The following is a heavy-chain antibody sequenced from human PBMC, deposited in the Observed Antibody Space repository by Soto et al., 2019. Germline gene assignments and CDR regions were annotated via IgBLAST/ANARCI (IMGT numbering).Heavy chain of an antibody. CDR1: GFIADDYA. D-gene: IGHD4-17*01. J-gene: IGHJ4*02. CDR2: ISSNSATI. Sequence: EVQLVESGGGLVQPGRSLRLSCVASGFIADDYAMHWVRQAPGKGLEWVSGISSNSATINYADSVKGRFTISRDNAKNSLFLQMNGLRPEDTAFYYCVKDMKWGGMTTIHYFDSWGQGTLVTVSS. V-gene: IGHV3-9*02. CDR3: VKDMKWGGMTTIHYFDS.